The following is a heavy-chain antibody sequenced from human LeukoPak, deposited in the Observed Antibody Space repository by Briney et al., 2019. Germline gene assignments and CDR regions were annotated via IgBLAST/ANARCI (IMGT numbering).Heavy chain of an antibody. CDR1: GFTFSSYN. D-gene: IGHD3-22*01. V-gene: IGHV3-30*02. Sequence: PGGSLRLSCAASGFTFSSYNMNWVRQAPGKGLEWVAFIRFDGSNKYYADSVKGRFTISRDNSKNTLYLQMNSLRAEDTAVYYCAKELRYYYDSGGYYTDYFDYWGQGTLVTVSS. CDR3: AKELRYYYDSGGYYTDYFDY. CDR2: IRFDGSNK. J-gene: IGHJ4*02.